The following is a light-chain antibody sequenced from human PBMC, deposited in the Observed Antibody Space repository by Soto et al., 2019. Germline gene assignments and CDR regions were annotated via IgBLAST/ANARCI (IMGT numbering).Light chain of an antibody. Sequence: DIQMTQSPSSVSASVGDRVTITCRASQGISNWLAWYQQKPGEAPKLLIYAASSLQGGVPTRVSGSGSGKDFPLTISSLQPEDFATYYCQQANSFPRTFGQGTRLEIK. CDR1: QGISNW. V-gene: IGKV1D-12*01. CDR2: AAS. CDR3: QQANSFPRT. J-gene: IGKJ5*01.